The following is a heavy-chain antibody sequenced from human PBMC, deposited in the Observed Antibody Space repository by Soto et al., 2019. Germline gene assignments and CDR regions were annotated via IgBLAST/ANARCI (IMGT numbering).Heavy chain of an antibody. CDR3: ARGGGATLLWRETYYFDY. D-gene: IGHD1-26*01. J-gene: IGHJ4*02. CDR1: GGSISSYY. Sequence: PSETLSLTCTVSGGSISSYYWSWIRQPPGKGLEWIGYIYYSGSTNYNPSLKSRVTISVDTSKNQFSLKLSSVTAADTAVYYCARGGGATLLWRETYYFDYWGQGTRGTVS. CDR2: IYYSGST. V-gene: IGHV4-59*01.